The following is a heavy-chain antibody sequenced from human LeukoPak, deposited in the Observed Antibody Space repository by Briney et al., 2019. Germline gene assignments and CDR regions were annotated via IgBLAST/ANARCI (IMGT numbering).Heavy chain of an antibody. V-gene: IGHV4-59*01. CDR1: GGSIRSYY. CDR3: ARGISSSSWYYYYYYMDV. D-gene: IGHD6-13*01. J-gene: IGHJ6*03. Sequence: SETLSLTCTVSGGSIRSYYWSWIRQPPGKGLEWIGYIYYSGSTNYNPSLKSRVAISVDASKNQFSLKLSSVTAADTAVYYCARGISSSSWYYYYYYMDVWGKGTTVTISS. CDR2: IYYSGST.